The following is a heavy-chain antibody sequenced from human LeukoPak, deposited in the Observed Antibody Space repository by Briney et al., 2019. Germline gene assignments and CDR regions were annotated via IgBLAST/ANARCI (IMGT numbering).Heavy chain of an antibody. V-gene: IGHV3-53*01. D-gene: IGHD2-15*01. CDR2: IYSGGST. Sequence: PGGSLRLSCAASGFTVSSNYMSWVRQAPGKGLEWVSVIYSGGSTYYADSVKGRFTISRDNSKNTLYLQMNSLRAEDTAVYYCARGLWDCSGGSFYSSAFDIWGQGTMVTVSS. J-gene: IGHJ3*02. CDR3: ARGLWDCSGGSFYSSAFDI. CDR1: GFTVSSNY.